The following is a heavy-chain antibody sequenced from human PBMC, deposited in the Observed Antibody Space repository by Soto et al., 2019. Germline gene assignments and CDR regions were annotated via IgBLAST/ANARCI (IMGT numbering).Heavy chain of an antibody. CDR2: ISGSGGST. Sequence: GGSLRLSCAASGFTFSSYAMSWVRQSPGKGLEWVSAISGSGGSTYYADSVKGRFTISRDNSKNTLYLQMNSLRAEDTAVYYCAKVGDGYYDSSGPFAGWGQGTLVTVSS. CDR1: GFTFSSYA. V-gene: IGHV3-23*01. D-gene: IGHD3-22*01. J-gene: IGHJ1*01. CDR3: AKVGDGYYDSSGPFAG.